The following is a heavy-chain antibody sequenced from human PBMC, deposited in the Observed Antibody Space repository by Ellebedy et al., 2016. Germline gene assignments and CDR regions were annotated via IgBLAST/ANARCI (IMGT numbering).Heavy chain of an antibody. CDR1: GFTLSSHS. V-gene: IGHV3-48*02. Sequence: GESLKISCAASGFTLSSHSMNWIRQAPGKGLEWLSYISGGSDRIFYADSAKGRFTISRDNAKNSLYLQMNSLRDEDTAVYYCVRNTWIQRKDWFDPWGQGTLVMVSS. D-gene: IGHD5-18*01. CDR3: VRNTWIQRKDWFDP. J-gene: IGHJ5*02. CDR2: ISGGSDRI.